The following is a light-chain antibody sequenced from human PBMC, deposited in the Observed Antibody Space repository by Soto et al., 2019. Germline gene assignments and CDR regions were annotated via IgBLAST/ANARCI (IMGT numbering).Light chain of an antibody. CDR3: QQRSNCPP. Sequence: EIVLTQSPATLSLSPGERATLSCRASQSVSSYLAWYQQKPGQAPRLLIYDASNRATGIPARFSGSGSGTDFTLTISSLEPEDFAVYYCQQRSNCPPLGGGTKVEIK. CDR1: QSVSSY. V-gene: IGKV3-11*01. J-gene: IGKJ4*01. CDR2: DAS.